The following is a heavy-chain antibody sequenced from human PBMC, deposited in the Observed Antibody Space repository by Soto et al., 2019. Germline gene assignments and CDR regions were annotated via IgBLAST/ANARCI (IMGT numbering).Heavy chain of an antibody. CDR3: AREFTDCSSTSCYLPRYYYYYGMYV. J-gene: IGHJ6*02. D-gene: IGHD2-2*01. Sequence: SVKVSCKASGYTFTNSDINWVRQAPGQGLEWMGGIIPIFGTANYAQKFQGRVTITADESTSTAYMELSSLRSEDTAVYYCAREFTDCSSTSCYLPRYYYYYGMYVWGQ. V-gene: IGHV1-69*13. CDR1: GYTFTNSD. CDR2: IIPIFGTA.